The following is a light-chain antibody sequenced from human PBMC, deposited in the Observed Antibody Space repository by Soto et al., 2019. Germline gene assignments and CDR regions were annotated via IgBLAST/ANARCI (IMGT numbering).Light chain of an antibody. Sequence: DIQMTQSPSSLSAAVGDRVTITCQASQDISNYLNWYQQKPGKAPMLLISDASNLETGVPSRFSGSGSGTDLTFTISSLQTEDIATYFCQQCDDLPLTFGGGTKVEI. CDR1: QDISNY. CDR2: DAS. J-gene: IGKJ4*01. V-gene: IGKV1-33*01. CDR3: QQCDDLPLT.